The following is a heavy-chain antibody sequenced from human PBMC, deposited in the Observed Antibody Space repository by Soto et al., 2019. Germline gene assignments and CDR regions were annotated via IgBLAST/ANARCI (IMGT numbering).Heavy chain of an antibody. CDR3: ARDPLSSSYFDY. J-gene: IGHJ4*02. CDR2: ISYDGSNK. V-gene: IGHV3-30-3*01. CDR1: GFTFSSYA. D-gene: IGHD2-2*01. Sequence: QVQLVESGGGVVQPGRSLRLSCAASGFTFSSYAMHWVRQAPGKGLEWVAVISYDGSNKYYADSVKGRFTISRDNSKNTLYLQMNSLRAEDTAVYYCARDPLSSSYFDYWGQGTLVTVFS.